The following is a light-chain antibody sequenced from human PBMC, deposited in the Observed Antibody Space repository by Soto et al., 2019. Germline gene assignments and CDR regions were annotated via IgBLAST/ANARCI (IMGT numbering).Light chain of an antibody. CDR3: SSYAGCSTV. CDR2: EVN. J-gene: IGLJ2*01. Sequence: QSALTQPPSASRSPGQSVTISCTGTSSDVGAYKYVSWYQQYPGKAPRLMIYEVNKRPSGVPDRFSGSKFGNTASLTVSWLQAEDEADYYCSSYAGCSTVFGTGTKLTVL. CDR1: SSDVGAYKY. V-gene: IGLV2-8*02.